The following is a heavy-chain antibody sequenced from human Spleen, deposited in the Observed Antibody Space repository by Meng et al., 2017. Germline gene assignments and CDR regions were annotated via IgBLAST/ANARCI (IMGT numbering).Heavy chain of an antibody. J-gene: IGHJ4*02. V-gene: IGHV5-51*01. CDR2: IYPGDSDT. CDR3: SRRSCSGDNCILEYFDY. D-gene: IGHD2-15*01. Sequence: KVSCKGSGYSFTSYWIGWVRQMPGKGLEGMGIIYPGDSDTRYSPAFRGQVTLSADKSINTAYLQWSSLKASDTAMYFCSRRSCSGDNCILEYFDYWGQGSLVTVSS. CDR1: GYSFTSYW.